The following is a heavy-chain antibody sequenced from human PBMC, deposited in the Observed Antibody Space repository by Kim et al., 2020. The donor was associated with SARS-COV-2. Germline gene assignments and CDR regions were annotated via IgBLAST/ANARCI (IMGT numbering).Heavy chain of an antibody. CDR1: GYNFDKSW. CDR3: ARGVLGTWDY. J-gene: IGHJ4*02. Sequence: GESLKISCKASGYNFDKSWIGWVRQMSGRGLEWMGIIYPDDSDTRYSPSFQGQVTMSVDKSTATAHLQWTSLKASDTAMYYCARGVLGTWDYWGQGTLVT. CDR2: IYPDDSDT. D-gene: IGHD1-1*01. V-gene: IGHV5-51*01.